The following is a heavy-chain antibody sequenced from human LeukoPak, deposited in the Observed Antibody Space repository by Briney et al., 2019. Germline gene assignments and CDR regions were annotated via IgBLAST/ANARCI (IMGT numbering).Heavy chain of an antibody. J-gene: IGHJ6*02. CDR3: ARVPRGYCSSSTCYYGLDV. Sequence: GGSLRLSCVASGFTFSGYEMNWVRQAPGKGLEWVSYINPSGTTIYYADSVKGRFTISRDNAKNSLYLQMNSLRAEDTALYYCARVPRGYCSSSTCYYGLDVWGQGTTVTVSS. CDR1: GFTFSGYE. V-gene: IGHV3-48*03. D-gene: IGHD2-2*01. CDR2: INPSGTTI.